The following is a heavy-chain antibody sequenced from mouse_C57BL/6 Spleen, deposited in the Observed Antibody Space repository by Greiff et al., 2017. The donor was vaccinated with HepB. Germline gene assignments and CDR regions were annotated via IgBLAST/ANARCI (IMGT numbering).Heavy chain of an antibody. CDR2: IYPGSGNT. CDR3: ARDGLPYYYGSSYPHYYAMDY. D-gene: IGHD1-1*01. Sequence: VQLQQSGAELVRPGASVKLSCKASGYTFTDYYINWVKQRPGQGLEWIARIYPGSGNTYYNEKFKGKATLTAEKSSSTAYMQRSSLTSEDSAVYFCARDGLPYYYGSSYPHYYAMDYWGQGTSVTVSS. J-gene: IGHJ4*01. V-gene: IGHV1-76*01. CDR1: GYTFTDYY.